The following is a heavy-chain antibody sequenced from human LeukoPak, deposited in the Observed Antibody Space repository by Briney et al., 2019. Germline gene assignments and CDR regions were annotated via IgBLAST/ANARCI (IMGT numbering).Heavy chain of an antibody. J-gene: IGHJ6*02. Sequence: GGSLRLSCAASGFTVSSNYMSWARQAPGEGLEWVSVIYSGGSTYYADSVKGRFTISRDNAKNSLYLQMNSLRDEDTAVYYCARATYSSSWYSYYYYYGMDVWGQGTTVTVSS. CDR3: ARATYSSSWYSYYYYYGMDV. CDR2: IYSGGST. CDR1: GFTVSSNY. D-gene: IGHD6-13*01. V-gene: IGHV3-53*01.